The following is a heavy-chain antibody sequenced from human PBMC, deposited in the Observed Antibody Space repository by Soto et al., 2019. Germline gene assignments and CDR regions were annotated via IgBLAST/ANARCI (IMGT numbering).Heavy chain of an antibody. CDR1: GFTFSSYW. Sequence: GGSLRLSCAASGFTFSSYWMHWVRQAPGKGLVWVSRINSDGSSTSYADSVKGRFTISRDNAKNTLYLQMNSRIAEDTAVYYGARDIVMYSMLVVGNYYYGIDVWGQGTMVTVSS. V-gene: IGHV3-74*01. D-gene: IGHD3-22*01. CDR2: INSDGSST. J-gene: IGHJ6*02. CDR3: ARDIVMYSMLVVGNYYYGIDV.